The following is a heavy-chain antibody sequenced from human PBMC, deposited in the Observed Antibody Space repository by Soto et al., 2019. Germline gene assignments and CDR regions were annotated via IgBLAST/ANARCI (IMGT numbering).Heavy chain of an antibody. CDR1: GFTFSSYA. CDR2: ISGSGGST. Sequence: SLRLSCAASGFTFSSYAMSWVRQAPGKGLEWVSAISGSGGSTYYADSVKGRFTISRDNSKNTLYLQMNSLRAEDTAVYYCAKALRLGGILTGYDWGQGTLVTVSS. D-gene: IGHD3-9*01. J-gene: IGHJ4*02. V-gene: IGHV3-23*01. CDR3: AKALRLGGILTGYD.